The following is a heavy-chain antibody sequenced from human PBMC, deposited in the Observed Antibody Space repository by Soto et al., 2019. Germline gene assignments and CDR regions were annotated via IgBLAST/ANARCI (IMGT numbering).Heavy chain of an antibody. V-gene: IGHV1-69*18. Sequence: QVQLGQSGAEVKNPGSSVKVSCKASGGSFSSYSINWVRQAPGQGLEWVGRIIPVFGTTNIAQKFQGRLTITADESTRTAYMELSSLKSEDTAVYYCARGGTTVIYFYYWGQGTLVTVSS. D-gene: IGHD4-17*01. J-gene: IGHJ4*02. CDR1: GGSFSSYS. CDR2: IIPVFGTT. CDR3: ARGGTTVIYFYY.